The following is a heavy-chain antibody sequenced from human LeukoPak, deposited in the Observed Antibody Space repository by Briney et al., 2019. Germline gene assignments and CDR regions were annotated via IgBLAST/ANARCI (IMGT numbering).Heavy chain of an antibody. CDR1: GFTFSTYW. Sequence: SGGSLRLSCAASGFTFSTYWMYWVREAPGKGLVWVSRIDSDGSITTYADSVKGRFTISRDNSKNTLYLQMNSLRAEDTAVYYCAKDLLCSSTSCYGSGYFDSWGQGTLVTVSS. V-gene: IGHV3-74*01. J-gene: IGHJ4*02. CDR3: AKDLLCSSTSCYGSGYFDS. D-gene: IGHD2-2*01. CDR2: IDSDGSIT.